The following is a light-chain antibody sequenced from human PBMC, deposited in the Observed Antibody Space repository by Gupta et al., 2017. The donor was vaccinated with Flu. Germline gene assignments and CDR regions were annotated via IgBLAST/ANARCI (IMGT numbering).Light chain of an antibody. J-gene: IGLJ2*01. CDR2: DVS. V-gene: IGLV2-11*01. Sequence: QSALTQPRSVSGSPGQSVTISCTGTSSDVGGYNYVSWYQQHPGKAPKLMMYDVSKRPSGVPDRFSGSKSGNTASLTISGRQAEDEADYYCCSYAGSYTVVFGGGTNLTVL. CDR3: CSYAGSYTVV. CDR1: SSDVGGYNY.